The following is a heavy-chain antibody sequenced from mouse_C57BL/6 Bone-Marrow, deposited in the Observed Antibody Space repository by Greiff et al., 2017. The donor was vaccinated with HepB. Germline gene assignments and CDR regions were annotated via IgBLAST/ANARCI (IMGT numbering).Heavy chain of an antibody. CDR1: GFTFSSYT. CDR3: ARLREGYAMDY. Sequence: EVQLVESGGGLVKPGGSLKLSCAASGFTFSSYTMSWVRQTPEKRLEWVATISGGGGNTYYPDSVKGRFTISRDNAKNTLYLQMSSLRSEDTALYYCARLREGYAMDYWGQGTSVTVSS. CDR2: ISGGGGNT. J-gene: IGHJ4*01. V-gene: IGHV5-9*01.